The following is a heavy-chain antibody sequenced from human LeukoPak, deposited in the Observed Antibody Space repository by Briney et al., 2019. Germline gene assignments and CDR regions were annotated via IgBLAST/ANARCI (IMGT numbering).Heavy chain of an antibody. V-gene: IGHV3-21*01. CDR1: GFTFSSYS. Sequence: PGGSLRLSCAASGFTFSSYSMNWVRQAPGKGLEWVSSISSSSSSYIYYADSVKGRFTISRDNAKNSLYLQMNSLRAEDTAVYYCARLPYCSGGSCYSYVDYWGQGTLVTVSS. J-gene: IGHJ4*02. CDR3: ARLPYCSGGSCYSYVDY. D-gene: IGHD2-15*01. CDR2: ISSSSSSYI.